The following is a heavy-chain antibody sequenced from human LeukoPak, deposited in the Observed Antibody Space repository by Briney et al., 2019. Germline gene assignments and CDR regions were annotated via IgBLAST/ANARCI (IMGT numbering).Heavy chain of an antibody. V-gene: IGHV3-43D*04. Sequence: GGSLRLSCAASGFTFDGYAMHWVRQAPGKGLEWVSLISWDGGSTYYADSVKGRFTISRDNSKNSLCLQMNSLRAEDTALYYCATGAYYYYGMDVWGKGATVTVSS. CDR2: ISWDGGST. CDR3: ATGAYYYYGMDV. CDR1: GFTFDGYA. D-gene: IGHD3-10*01. J-gene: IGHJ6*04.